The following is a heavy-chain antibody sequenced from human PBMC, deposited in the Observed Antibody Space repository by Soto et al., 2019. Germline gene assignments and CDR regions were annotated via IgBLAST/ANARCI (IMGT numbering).Heavy chain of an antibody. CDR3: ARKPPSAIQGWAFGMDV. Sequence: ELQLVETGGGLIQTGGSLRLSCAASGFSISSNYIAWVRQPPGKGLEWVSTTFSGGNTEYAASVKGRCSISRDNYKHTLYLQMANLRVEDTAVYYCARKPPSAIQGWAFGMDVWGQGTTVSVSS. J-gene: IGHJ6*02. CDR1: GFSISSNY. CDR2: TFSGGNT. D-gene: IGHD2-21*01. V-gene: IGHV3-53*02.